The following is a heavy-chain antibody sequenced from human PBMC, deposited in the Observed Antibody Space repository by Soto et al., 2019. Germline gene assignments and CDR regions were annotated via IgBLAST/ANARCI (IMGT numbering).Heavy chain of an antibody. J-gene: IGHJ4*02. Sequence: GGSLILSCAASGFTFSSYGMHWVRQAPGKGLEWVAVIWYDGSNIYYADSVKGRFTISRDNSKNTLYLQMNSLRAEDTAVYYCARDITKRDGYNQWGKGKLVTVSS. V-gene: IGHV3-33*01. CDR2: IWYDGSNI. D-gene: IGHD1-20*01. CDR1: GFTFSSYG. CDR3: ARDITKRDGYNQ.